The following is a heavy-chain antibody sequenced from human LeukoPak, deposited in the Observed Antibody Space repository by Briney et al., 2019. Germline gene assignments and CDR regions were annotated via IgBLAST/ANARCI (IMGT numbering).Heavy chain of an antibody. J-gene: IGHJ6*02. CDR1: GFTFSSYG. CDR3: AREVDIVVVPAATYYYYYGMDV. Sequence: GGSLRLSCAASGFTFSSYGMHWVRQAPGKGLEWVAVIWYDGSNKYYADSVKGRFTISRDNSKNSLYLQMNSLRAEDTAVYYCAREVDIVVVPAATYYYYYGMDVWGQGTTVTVSS. V-gene: IGHV3-33*01. CDR2: IWYDGSNK. D-gene: IGHD2-2*01.